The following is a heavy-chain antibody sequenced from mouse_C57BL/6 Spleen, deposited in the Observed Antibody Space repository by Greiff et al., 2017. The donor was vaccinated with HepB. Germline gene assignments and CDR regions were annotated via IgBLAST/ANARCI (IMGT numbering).Heavy chain of an antibody. CDR1: GYTFTSYW. V-gene: IGHV1-64*01. Sequence: QVQLQQPGAELVKPGASVKLSCKASGYTFTSYWMHWVKQRPGQGLEWIGMIHPNSGSTNYNEKFKSKATLTVDKSSSTAYMQLSSLTSEDSAVYYCAGGDYYYGSRRYFDVWGTGTTVTVSS. CDR3: AGGDYYYGSRRYFDV. CDR2: IHPNSGST. J-gene: IGHJ1*03. D-gene: IGHD1-1*01.